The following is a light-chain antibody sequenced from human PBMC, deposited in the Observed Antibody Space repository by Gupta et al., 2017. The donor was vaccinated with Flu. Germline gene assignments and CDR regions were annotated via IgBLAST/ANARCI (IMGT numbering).Light chain of an antibody. J-gene: IGKJ1*01. V-gene: IGKV6-21*01. Sequence: PYFPSATPKEEVTINCRASENIGTSLNWYQQKPDQSPKLLIKYASQYVSGVPSRFSGSGSGTDFTLTINNLAAEDAATYYCHQSSNLPWPFGQGTKLEIK. CDR1: ENIGTS. CDR3: HQSSNLPWP. CDR2: YAS.